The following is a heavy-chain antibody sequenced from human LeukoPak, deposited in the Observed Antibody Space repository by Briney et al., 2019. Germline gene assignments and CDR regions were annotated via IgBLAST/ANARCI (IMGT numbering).Heavy chain of an antibody. J-gene: IGHJ6*03. CDR2: IYYSGST. D-gene: IGHD2-15*01. Sequence: SETLSLTCTVSGGSISSYYWSWIRQPPGKGLEWIGYIYYSGSTNYNPSLKTRVTISVDTSKNQFSLKLSSVTAADTAVYYCARSVEGYCSGGSCYSYYYYMDVWGKGTTVTVSS. V-gene: IGHV4-59*01. CDR1: GGSISSYY. CDR3: ARSVEGYCSGGSCYSYYYYMDV.